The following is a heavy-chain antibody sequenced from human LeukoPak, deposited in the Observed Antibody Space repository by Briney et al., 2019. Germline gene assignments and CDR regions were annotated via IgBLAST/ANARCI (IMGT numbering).Heavy chain of an antibody. CDR1: GSAFSSYG. CDR2: ISANNFNT. Sequence: ASVKVSCKGSGSAFSSYGLSWVRQAPGQGLEWMGGISANNFNTNYAERLQGRGTMTIDTSTRTAYMELRSLRSDDTAVYYCARDLDSYGTDAFDIWGQGTLVTVSS. D-gene: IGHD5-18*01. CDR3: ARDLDSYGTDAFDI. V-gene: IGHV1-18*01. J-gene: IGHJ3*02.